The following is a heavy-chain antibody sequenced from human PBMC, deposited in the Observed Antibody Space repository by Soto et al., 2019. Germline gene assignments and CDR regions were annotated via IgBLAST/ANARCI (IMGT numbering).Heavy chain of an antibody. CDR3: AKEGPITNWYFDY. V-gene: IGHV3-30*18. CDR2: ISYDGNVA. Sequence: QVQLVESGGGVVQPGRSLRLSCAASGFTFSNYGMQWVRQAPGKGLEWVIVISYDGNVAYYADSVKGRFTISRDNSKNTLYLQMNSLRTEDTAMYYCAKEGPITNWYFDYWGQGTRVTVSS. J-gene: IGHJ4*02. CDR1: GFTFSNYG. D-gene: IGHD1-1*01.